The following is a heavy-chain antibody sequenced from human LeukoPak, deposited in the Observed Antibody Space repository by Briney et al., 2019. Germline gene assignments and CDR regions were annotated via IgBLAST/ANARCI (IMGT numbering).Heavy chain of an antibody. CDR3: ARGRRDGYNLYYMDV. Sequence: PSETLSLTCTVSGGSISSYYWSWIRQPPGKGLEWIGEINHSGSTNYNPSLKSRVTISVDTSKNQFSLKLSSVTAADTAVYYCARGRRDGYNLYYMDVWGKGTTVTVSS. J-gene: IGHJ6*03. V-gene: IGHV4-34*01. D-gene: IGHD5-24*01. CDR2: INHSGST. CDR1: GGSISSYY.